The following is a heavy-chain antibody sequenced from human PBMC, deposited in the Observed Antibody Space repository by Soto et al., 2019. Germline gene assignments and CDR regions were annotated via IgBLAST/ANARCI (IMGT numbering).Heavy chain of an antibody. V-gene: IGHV4-34*01. Sequence: PSETLSLTCAVYGGSVNGYYWNWIRQPPGKGLEWIGEINHTGGTHYNPSLKSRATMSVDTSKNQFSLRLSSVTAADTAIYYCVTRITVFGLLIPPFDPWGQGTQVTVSS. CDR1: GGSVNGYY. D-gene: IGHD3-3*01. CDR2: INHTGGT. J-gene: IGHJ5*02. CDR3: VTRITVFGLLIPPFDP.